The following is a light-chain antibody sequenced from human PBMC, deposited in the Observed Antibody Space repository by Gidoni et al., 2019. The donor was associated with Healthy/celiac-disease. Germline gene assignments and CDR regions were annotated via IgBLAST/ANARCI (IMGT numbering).Light chain of an antibody. Sequence: QPVLTQPPSASGTPGQRVTISCSGRSPTIGSKYVYWYQQLPGTAPKLLIYRNNQRPSGVPDRFSGSKSGTSAALAISGLRSEDEADYYCAAWDDSLSGWVFGGGTKLTVL. J-gene: IGLJ3*02. V-gene: IGLV1-47*01. CDR3: AAWDDSLSGWV. CDR1: SPTIGSKY. CDR2: RNN.